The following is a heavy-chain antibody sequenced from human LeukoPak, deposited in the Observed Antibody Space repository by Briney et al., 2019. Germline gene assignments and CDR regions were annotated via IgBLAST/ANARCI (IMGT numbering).Heavy chain of an antibody. CDR2: IYPGDSDT. J-gene: IGHJ4*02. D-gene: IGHD6-19*01. V-gene: IGHV5-51*01. Sequence: GASLKISCKGSGYSFTSYWSGWVRQTPGKGLEGMGIIYPGDSDTRYSPSFQGQVTISADQSITTAYRQWSSLKASDTALYYCARHRASSGWYFDYWGQGTLVSVSS. CDR1: GYSFTSYW. CDR3: ARHRASSGWYFDY.